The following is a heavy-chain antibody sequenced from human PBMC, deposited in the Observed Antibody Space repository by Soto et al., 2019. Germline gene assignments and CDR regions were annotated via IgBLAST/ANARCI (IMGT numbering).Heavy chain of an antibody. CDR1: GFTFNTHW. Sequence: GGSLRLSCAASGFTFNTHWMHWVRQAPGKGLVWVSRIYFDGITTNYADSVKGRLTVSRDNAKNTVYLHVNTLRDEDTAVYYCARGGAMGVDYWGQGTLVTVSS. CDR3: ARGGAMGVDY. V-gene: IGHV3-74*01. J-gene: IGHJ4*02. D-gene: IGHD1-26*01. CDR2: IYFDGITT.